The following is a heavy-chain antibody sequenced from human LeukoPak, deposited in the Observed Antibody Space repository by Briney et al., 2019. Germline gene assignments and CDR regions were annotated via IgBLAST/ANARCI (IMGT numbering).Heavy chain of an antibody. CDR1: GGSISSSGYY. J-gene: IGHJ4*02. CDR3: ARHGFLELRRGFDY. CDR2: IYYSGSP. D-gene: IGHD1-7*01. V-gene: IGHV4-39*01. Sequence: PSETLSLTCTVSGGSISSSGYYWGWIRQPPGKGLEWIGTIYYSGSPYYNPSLKSRVTISVDTSRNQFSLNLNSVTAADTALYYCARHGFLELRRGFDYWGQGTLVTVSS.